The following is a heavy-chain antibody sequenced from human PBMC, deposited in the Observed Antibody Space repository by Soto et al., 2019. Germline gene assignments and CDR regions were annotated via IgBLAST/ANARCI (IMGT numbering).Heavy chain of an antibody. CDR2: IIPIFGTA. V-gene: IGHV1-69*01. D-gene: IGHD4-17*01. Sequence: QVQLVQSGAEVKKPGSSVKVSCKASGGTFSSYAISWVRQAPGQGLEWMGGIIPIFGTANYAQKFQGRVTITADESTSTAYMELSSLRSEDTAVYYCARGSLGGTVTTSALFDYWGQGTLVTVSS. CDR3: ARGSLGGTVTTSALFDY. J-gene: IGHJ4*02. CDR1: GGTFSSYA.